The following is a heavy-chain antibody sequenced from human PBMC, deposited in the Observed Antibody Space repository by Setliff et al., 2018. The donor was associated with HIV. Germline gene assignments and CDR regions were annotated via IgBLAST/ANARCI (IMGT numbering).Heavy chain of an antibody. D-gene: IGHD3-22*01. V-gene: IGHV4-38-2*01. CDR1: GYSISSGYY. CDR2: IYHSGST. CDR3: ARSTYYCDSSGYDAFDI. Sequence: SETLSLTCAVSGYSISSGYYWGWIRQPPGKGLEWIGSIYHSGSTYYNPSLKSRVTISVDTSKNQFSLKLSSVTAADTAVYYCARSTYYCDSSGYDAFDIWGQGTMVTVSS. J-gene: IGHJ3*02.